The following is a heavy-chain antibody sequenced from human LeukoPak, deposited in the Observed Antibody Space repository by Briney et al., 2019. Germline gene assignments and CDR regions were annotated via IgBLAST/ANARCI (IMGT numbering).Heavy chain of an antibody. CDR3: ARRQDSSGYSDAFDM. D-gene: IGHD3-22*01. CDR2: IYPGDSDT. V-gene: IGHV5-51*01. CDR1: GYSFTNYW. J-gene: IGHJ3*02. Sequence: AGESLKISCKGSGYSFTNYWIGWVRQMPGKGLEWMGIIYPGDSDTRYSPSFQGQVTISADKSISTAYLQWSSLKASDTAMYYCARRQDSSGYSDAFDMWGQGTMVSVSP.